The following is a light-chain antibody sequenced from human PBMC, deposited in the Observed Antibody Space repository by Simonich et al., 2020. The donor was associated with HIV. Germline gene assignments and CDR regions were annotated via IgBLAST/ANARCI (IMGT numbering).Light chain of an antibody. CDR3: QQYGSSPPRLT. CDR2: DAS. J-gene: IGKJ4*01. V-gene: IGKV3-11*01. CDR1: QSVSSF. Sequence: EIVLTQSPATLSLSPGERATPSCRASQSVSSFLAWYQQKPGQAPRLLIYDASNRATGIPARFSGSGSRTDFTLTISSLEPEDFAVYYCQQYGSSPPRLTFGGGTKVEIK.